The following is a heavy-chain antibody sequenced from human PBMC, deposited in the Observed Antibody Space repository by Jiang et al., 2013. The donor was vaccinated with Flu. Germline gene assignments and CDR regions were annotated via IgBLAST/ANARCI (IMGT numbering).Heavy chain of an antibody. V-gene: IGHV3-30-3*01. CDR1: GFTFSSYA. D-gene: IGHD4-17*01. Sequence: QLVESGGGVVQPGRSLRLSCAASGFTFSSYAMHWVRQAPGKGLEWVAVISYDGSNKYYADSVKGRFTISRDNSKNTLYLQMNSLRAEDTAVYYCAREGGLLDYGDYNNPQEYYYYYYGMDVWGQGTTVTVSS. CDR2: ISYDGSNK. J-gene: IGHJ6*02. CDR3: AREGGLLDYGDYNNPQEYYYYYYGMDV.